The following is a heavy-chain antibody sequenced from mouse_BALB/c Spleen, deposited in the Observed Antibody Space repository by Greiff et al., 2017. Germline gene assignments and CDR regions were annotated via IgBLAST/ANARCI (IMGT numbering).Heavy chain of an antibody. V-gene: IGHV5-9-4*01. Sequence: EVQRVESGGGLVKPGGSLKLSCAASGFTFSSYAMSWVRQSPEKRLEWVAEISSGGSYTYYPDTVTGRFTISRDNAKNTLYLEMSSLRSEGTAMYYFARDQVGITTVPIAYWGQGTLVTVSA. CDR1: GFTFSSYA. D-gene: IGHD1-1*01. CDR2: ISSGGSYT. CDR3: ARDQVGITTVPIAY. J-gene: IGHJ3*01.